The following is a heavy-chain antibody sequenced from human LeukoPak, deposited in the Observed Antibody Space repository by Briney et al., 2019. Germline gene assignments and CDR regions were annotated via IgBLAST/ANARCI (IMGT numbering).Heavy chain of an antibody. CDR3: ARHVVAVGFDY. V-gene: IGHV3-21*01. D-gene: IGHD3-22*01. CDR2: NTSNSSYK. J-gene: IGHJ4*02. Sequence: GALLPLCAASGFTFRSYNMKRGRQAPGKGLEGVSSNTSNSSYKYYADSVKGRFTISRNNAKNSLYLQMNSLTAEDTAVYCCARHVVAVGFDYWGQGTLVTVSS. CDR1: GFTFRSYN.